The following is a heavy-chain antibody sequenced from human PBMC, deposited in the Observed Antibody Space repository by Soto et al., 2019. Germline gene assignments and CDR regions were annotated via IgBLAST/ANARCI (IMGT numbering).Heavy chain of an antibody. J-gene: IGHJ4*02. CDR1: GGSISTAGYN. CDR2: IYYSGST. Sequence: QVQLQESGPGLVKPSQTLSLTCTVSGGSISTAGYNWSWIRQRPGKGLEWIGYIYYSGSTSYNPSFKSGVTISVDTTKNQFSLKVNSVTAADTAVYYCARYGSGSYYPTTFDYWGQGTLVTVSS. CDR3: ARYGSGSYYPTTFDY. D-gene: IGHD3-10*01. V-gene: IGHV4-31*03.